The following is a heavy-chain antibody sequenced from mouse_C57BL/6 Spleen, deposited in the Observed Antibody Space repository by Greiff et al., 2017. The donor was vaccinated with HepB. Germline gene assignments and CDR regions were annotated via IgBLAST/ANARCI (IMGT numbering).Heavy chain of an antibody. V-gene: IGHV1-4*01. CDR1: GYTFTSYT. D-gene: IGHD4-1*02. CDR2: INPSSGYT. Sequence: VQLQQSGAELARPGASVKMSCKASGYTFTSYTMHWVKQRPGQGLEWIGYINPSSGYTKYNQKFKDKATLTADKSSSTAYMQLSSLTSEDSAVYYCTSQLYAMDYWGQGTSVTVSS. J-gene: IGHJ4*01. CDR3: TSQLYAMDY.